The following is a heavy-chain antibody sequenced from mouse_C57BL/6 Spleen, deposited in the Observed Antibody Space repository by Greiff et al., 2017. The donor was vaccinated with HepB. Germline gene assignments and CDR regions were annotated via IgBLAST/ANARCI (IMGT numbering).Heavy chain of an antibody. J-gene: IGHJ1*03. Sequence: VQLQQPGAELVKPGASVKMSCKASGYTFTSYWITWVKQRPGQGLEWIGDIYPGSGSTNYNAKFKSKATLTVDTSSSTAYMQLSSLTSEDSAVYYCARPSYSNYDWYFDVWGTGTTVTVSS. CDR3: ARPSYSNYDWYFDV. CDR2: IYPGSGST. D-gene: IGHD2-5*01. V-gene: IGHV1-55*01. CDR1: GYTFTSYW.